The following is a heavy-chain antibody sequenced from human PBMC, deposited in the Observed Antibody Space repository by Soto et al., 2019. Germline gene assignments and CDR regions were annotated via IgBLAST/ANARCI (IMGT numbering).Heavy chain of an antibody. CDR1: GFTFSSYW. Sequence: PGGSLRLSCAASGFTFSSYWMSWVRQAPGKGLEWVANIKQDGSEKYYVDSVKGRFTISRDNAKNSLYLQMNSLRAEDTAVYYCARVPHITGPPVYYFDYWGQGTLVTVSS. CDR2: IKQDGSEK. D-gene: IGHD1-20*01. J-gene: IGHJ4*02. CDR3: ARVPHITGPPVYYFDY. V-gene: IGHV3-7*01.